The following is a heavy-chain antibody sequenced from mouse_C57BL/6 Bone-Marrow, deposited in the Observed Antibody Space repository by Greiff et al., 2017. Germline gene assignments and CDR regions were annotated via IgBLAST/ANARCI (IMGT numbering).Heavy chain of an antibody. V-gene: IGHV1-85*01. CDR2: IYPRDGST. CDR1: GYTFTSYD. Sequence: VKLQESGPELVKPGASVKLSCKASGYTFTSYDINWVKQRPGQGLEWIGWIYPRDGSTKYNEKFKGKATLTVDTSSSTAYMELHSLTSEVSAVYFCARDYGSSYWYFDVWGTGTTVTVSS. J-gene: IGHJ1*03. D-gene: IGHD1-1*01. CDR3: ARDYGSSYWYFDV.